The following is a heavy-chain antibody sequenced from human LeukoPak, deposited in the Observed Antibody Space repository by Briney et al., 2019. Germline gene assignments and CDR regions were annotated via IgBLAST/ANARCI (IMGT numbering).Heavy chain of an antibody. D-gene: IGHD4-17*01. CDR2: ISSSSSYI. CDR3: ARLKLTTVTTYEFDY. V-gene: IGHV3-21*01. J-gene: IGHJ4*02. Sequence: KPGGSLRLSCAASGFTVSSNHMSWVRQAPGKGLEWVSSISSSSSYIYYADSVKGRFTISRDNAKNSLYLQMNSLRAEDTAVYYCARLKLTTVTTYEFDYWGQGTLVTVSS. CDR1: GFTVSSNH.